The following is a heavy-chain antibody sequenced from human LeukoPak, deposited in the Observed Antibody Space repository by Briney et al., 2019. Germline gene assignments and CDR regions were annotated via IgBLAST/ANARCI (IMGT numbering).Heavy chain of an antibody. V-gene: IGHV3-21*01. Sequence: PGGSLRLSCAASGFTFSSYSMNWVRQAPGKGLEWVSSISSSSSYIYYADSVKGRFTISRDNSKNTLYLQMNSLRAEDTAVYYCAKEGGMNYFDYWGQGTLVTVSS. CDR1: GFTFSSYS. CDR2: ISSSSSYI. J-gene: IGHJ4*02. D-gene: IGHD1-14*01. CDR3: AKEGGMNYFDY.